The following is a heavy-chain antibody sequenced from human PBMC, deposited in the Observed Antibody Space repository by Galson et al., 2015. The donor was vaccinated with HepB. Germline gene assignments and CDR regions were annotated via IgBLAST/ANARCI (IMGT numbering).Heavy chain of an antibody. CDR2: IYPDDSDT. J-gene: IGHJ6*02. V-gene: IGHV5-51*01. CDR3: ARGSSGDLGLYYFGLDV. D-gene: IGHD1-26*01. CDR1: GFPLRNHW. Sequence: QSGAEVKKPGESLKIACQGSGFPLRNHWIAWVRQMPGKGLEWMGIIYPDDSDTRYSPSFQGQVTISADKSINTAYLQWSSLKASDTAIYFCARGSSGDLGLYYFGLDVWGQGTTVTVSS.